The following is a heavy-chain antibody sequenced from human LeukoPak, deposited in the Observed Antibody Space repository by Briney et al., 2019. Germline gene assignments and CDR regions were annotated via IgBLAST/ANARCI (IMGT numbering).Heavy chain of an antibody. CDR3: AKVLRYCSSTSCYPDYFDY. CDR1: GFTFSSYA. V-gene: IGHV3-23*01. J-gene: IGHJ4*02. Sequence: GGSLRLSCAASGFTFSSYAMSGLRQAPGKGLECVSAISGSGGRTYYADSEKGRFTLPRDKSKNTLYLEMISLRAEDTAVYYCAKVLRYCSSTSCYPDYFDYWGQGTLVTVSS. D-gene: IGHD2-2*01. CDR2: ISGSGGRT.